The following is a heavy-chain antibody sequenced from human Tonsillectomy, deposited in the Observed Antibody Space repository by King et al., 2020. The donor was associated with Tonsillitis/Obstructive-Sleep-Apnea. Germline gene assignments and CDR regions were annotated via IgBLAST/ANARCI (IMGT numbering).Heavy chain of an antibody. Sequence: VQLVESGGGLVQSGGSLRLSCAASGFTFSSYWMSWVRQAPGKGLEWVANIKQAGSEKHYVDSVKGRFTIPRDNAENSLYLQLNSLRAEDTAVYYCAREGGHGMGFDYWGQGTLVTVSS. J-gene: IGHJ4*02. CDR3: AREGGHGMGFDY. CDR1: GFTFSSYW. CDR2: IKQAGSEK. D-gene: IGHD3-16*01. V-gene: IGHV3-7*01.